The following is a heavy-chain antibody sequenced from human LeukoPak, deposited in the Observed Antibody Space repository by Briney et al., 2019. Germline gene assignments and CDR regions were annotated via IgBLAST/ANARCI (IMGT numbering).Heavy chain of an antibody. CDR1: GFPFRSYC. CDR2: IKQDGRDK. J-gene: IGHJ5*02. CDR3: ARVDGHAHWFDP. Sequence: GSLGISLGASGFPFRSYCQDRGRPAPGKGPEGVANIKQDGRDKYYVDSVKGRFTISRDNAKNSLYLQMNSLRAEDTAVYYCARVDGHAHWFDPWGQGTLVTVSS. V-gene: IGHV3-7*03.